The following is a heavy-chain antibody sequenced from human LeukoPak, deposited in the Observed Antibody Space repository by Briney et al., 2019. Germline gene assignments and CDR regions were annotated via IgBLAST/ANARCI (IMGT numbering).Heavy chain of an antibody. CDR2: SIPIFGTA. Sequence: SVKVSCKASGGTFSSYAISWVRQAPGQWLEWMGGSIPIFGTANFAQKFQGRVTITADESTSTAYMELSSLRSEDTAVYYCARGRYQLLLSNNWFDPGGQGTLVTVSS. D-gene: IGHD2-2*01. CDR3: ARGRYQLLLSNNWFDP. CDR1: GGTFSSYA. V-gene: IGHV1-69*13. J-gene: IGHJ5*02.